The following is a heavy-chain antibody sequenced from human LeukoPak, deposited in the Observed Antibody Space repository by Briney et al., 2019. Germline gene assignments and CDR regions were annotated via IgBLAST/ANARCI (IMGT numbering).Heavy chain of an antibody. V-gene: IGHV4-39*07. D-gene: IGHD1-26*01. CDR3: ARDDSGSFYFDY. J-gene: IGHJ4*02. CDR2: IYYSGST. Sequence: SETLSLTCTVSGGSISSSSYYWGWIRQPPGKGLEWIGSIYYSGSTYYNPSLKSRVTISVDTSKNQFSLKLSSVTAADTAVYYCARDDSGSFYFDYWGQGTLVTVSS. CDR1: GGSISSSSYY.